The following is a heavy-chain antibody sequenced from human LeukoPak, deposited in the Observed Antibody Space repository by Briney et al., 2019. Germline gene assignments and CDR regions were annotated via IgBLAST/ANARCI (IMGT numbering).Heavy chain of an antibody. Sequence: PGGSLRLSCAASGFTFSSDSMNWVRQARGKGLEWVSYISSSSSTIYYADSVKGRFTISRDNAKNSLYLQMNSLRAEDTAVYYCARDSYYGSGSYYGFFDYWGQGTLVTVSS. CDR2: ISSSSSTI. V-gene: IGHV3-48*01. CDR3: ARDSYYGSGSYYGFFDY. J-gene: IGHJ4*02. CDR1: GFTFSSDS. D-gene: IGHD3-10*01.